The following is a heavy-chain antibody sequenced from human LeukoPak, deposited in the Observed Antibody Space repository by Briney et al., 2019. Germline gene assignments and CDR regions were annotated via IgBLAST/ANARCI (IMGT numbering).Heavy chain of an antibody. J-gene: IGHJ4*02. CDR3: ARGFRDTAMFLDY. D-gene: IGHD5-18*01. V-gene: IGHV3-48*03. CDR2: NSGSSSNV. Sequence: PGGSLRLACAASGFTFSSYEMNWVRQAPGKGLEWISANSGSSSNVYYAASVRGRFTISRDNAENSLYLQLNTMRAEDTAVYYCARGFRDTAMFLDYWGQGTLVTVSS. CDR1: GFTFSSYE.